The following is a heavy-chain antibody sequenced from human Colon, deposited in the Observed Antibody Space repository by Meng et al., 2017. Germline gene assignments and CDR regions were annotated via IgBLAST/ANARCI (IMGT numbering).Heavy chain of an antibody. Sequence: GESLKISCAASGFTFSNAWMSWVRQAPGKGLEWVGRIKSKADGGTTDYAAPVKGRFTISGDDSKNTLYLQMNSLKTEDTAVYYCTTGVPELLVPLDYVMDVWGQGTTVTVSS. V-gene: IGHV3-15*01. CDR2: IKSKADGGTT. J-gene: IGHJ6*02. CDR3: TTGVPELLVPLDYVMDV. CDR1: GFTFSNAW. D-gene: IGHD1-26*01.